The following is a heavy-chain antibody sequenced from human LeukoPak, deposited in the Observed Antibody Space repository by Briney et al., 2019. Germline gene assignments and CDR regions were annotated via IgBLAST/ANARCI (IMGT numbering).Heavy chain of an antibody. CDR1: GYSISSGYY. CDR3: ARGVDSRGYQYKGFDP. CDR2: IYYTGNT. D-gene: IGHD3-22*01. Sequence: SETLSLTCTVSGYSISSGYYWGWIRQPPGKGLEWIGYIYYTGNTNYNPSLKSRVTISVDTSKNQFSLKLSSVTAADTALYYCARGVDSRGYQYKGFDPWGQGTLVTVSS. V-gene: IGHV4-38-2*02. J-gene: IGHJ5*02.